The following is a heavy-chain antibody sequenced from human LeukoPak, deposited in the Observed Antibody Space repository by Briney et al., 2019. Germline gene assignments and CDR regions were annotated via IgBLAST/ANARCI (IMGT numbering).Heavy chain of an antibody. CDR3: VKDSGWFHFDS. CDR2: IKEDGSSQ. V-gene: IGHV3-7*03. CDR1: GFTFSSYA. J-gene: IGHJ4*02. Sequence: GGSLRLSCAASGFTFSSYAMTWVRQAPGKGLEWVGHIKEDGSSQNYADSVKGRFTISRDNAKSSLHLQMNGLRAEDTAMYYCVKDSGWFHFDSWGQGTLVTVSS. D-gene: IGHD6-19*01.